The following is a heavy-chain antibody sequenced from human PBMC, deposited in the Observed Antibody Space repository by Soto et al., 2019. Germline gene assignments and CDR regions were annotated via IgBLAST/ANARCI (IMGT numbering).Heavy chain of an antibody. J-gene: IGHJ6*02. CDR1: GLTFTSSS. Sequence: SAKVSCKASGLTFTSSSVQWVRQARGQRLEWIGWIVVGSGNTNYAQKFQERVTITRDMSTSTAYMELSSLRSEDTAVYYCAAGYSSTYSYYYGMDVWGQGTTVTVSS. CDR3: AAGYSSTYSYYYGMDV. CDR2: IVVGSGNT. V-gene: IGHV1-58*01. D-gene: IGHD6-13*01.